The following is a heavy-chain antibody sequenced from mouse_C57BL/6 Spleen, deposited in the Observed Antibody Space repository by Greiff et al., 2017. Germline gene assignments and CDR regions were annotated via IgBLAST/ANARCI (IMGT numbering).Heavy chain of an antibody. V-gene: IGHV1-76*01. CDR1: GYTFTDYY. D-gene: IGHD4-1*01. Sequence: QVHVKQSGAELVRPGASVKLSCKASGYTFTDYYINWVKQRPGQGLEWIARIYPGSGNTYYNEKFKGKATLTAEKSSSTAYMQLSSLTSEDSAVYFCARELLGGPHWYFDVWGTGTTVTVSS. CDR2: IYPGSGNT. CDR3: ARELLGGPHWYFDV. J-gene: IGHJ1*03.